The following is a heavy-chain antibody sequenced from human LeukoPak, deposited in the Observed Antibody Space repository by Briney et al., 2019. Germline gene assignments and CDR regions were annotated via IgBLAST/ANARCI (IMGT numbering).Heavy chain of an antibody. Sequence: PGGSLRLSCAASGFTFSDYYMSWIRQAPGKGLEWVSYISSSGSTIYYADSVKGRFTISRDNAKNSLYLQMNSLRAEDTAVYYCARGSVLAALEGYYYGMDVWGQGTTVTVSS. V-gene: IGHV3-11*01. CDR1: GFTFSDYY. CDR3: ARGSVLAALEGYYYGMDV. CDR2: ISSSGSTI. D-gene: IGHD6-6*01. J-gene: IGHJ6*02.